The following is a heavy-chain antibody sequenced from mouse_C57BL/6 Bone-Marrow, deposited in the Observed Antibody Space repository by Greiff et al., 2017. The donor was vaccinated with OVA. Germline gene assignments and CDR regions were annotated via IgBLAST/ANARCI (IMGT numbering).Heavy chain of an antibody. Sequence: VQLQQPGAELARPGASVKLSCKASGYTFTSYGISWVKQRPGQGLEWIGEIYPRSGNTYYNEKFKGKATLTADKSSSTAYMELRSLTSEDSAVYFNAIYYGTYGGQGTLVTVTA. V-gene: IGHV1-81*01. CDR2: IYPRSGNT. CDR1: GYTFTSYG. D-gene: IGHD2-1*01. CDR3: AIYYGTY. J-gene: IGHJ3*01.